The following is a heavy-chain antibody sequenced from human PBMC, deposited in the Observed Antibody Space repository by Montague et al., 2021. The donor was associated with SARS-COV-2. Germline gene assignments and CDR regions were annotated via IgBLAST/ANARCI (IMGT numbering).Heavy chain of an antibody. V-gene: IGHV4-31*03. J-gene: IGHJ6*04. CDR2: IYYSGST. D-gene: IGHD3-3*01. Sequence: TLSLTCTVSGGSISSGGYYWSWIRQHPGKGLEWIGYIYYSGSTYYNPSLKGRVTISVDTSKNQFSLKLSSVTAADTAVYYCARGGTSKTIFGVVTHVLEVDVWGKGTPVTVSS. CDR1: GGSISSGGYY. CDR3: ARGGTSKTIFGVVTHVLEVDV.